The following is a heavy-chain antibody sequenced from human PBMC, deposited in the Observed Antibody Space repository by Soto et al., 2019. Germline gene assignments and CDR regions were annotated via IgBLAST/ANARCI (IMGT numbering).Heavy chain of an antibody. CDR2: ISGSCDHT. CDR1: GFTFSTYT. D-gene: IGHD6-13*01. CDR3: SKDGTYSTSWPYYFDH. Sequence: GGSLRLSCAASGFTFSTYTMTWLRQAPGKGLEWASSISGSCDHTFYADAVGGRLIVSRDTSKNSLYLQMNNLRAEDTAVYYCSKDGTYSTSWPYYFDHWGQGTLVTVSA. J-gene: IGHJ4*02. V-gene: IGHV3-23*01.